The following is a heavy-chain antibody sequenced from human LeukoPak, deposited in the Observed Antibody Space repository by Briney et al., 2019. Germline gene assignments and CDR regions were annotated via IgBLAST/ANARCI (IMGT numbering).Heavy chain of an antibody. CDR1: VYTFTSYG. CDR2: INPNSGGT. D-gene: IGHD4-23*01. V-gene: IGHV1-2*02. J-gene: IGHJ3*02. Sequence: EASVKVSCKASVYTFTSYGISWVRQAPGQGLEWMGWINPNSGGTNYAQKFQGRVTMTRDTSISTAYMELSRLRSDDTAVYYCARLYELSDYGGNSGAFDIWGQGTMVTVSS. CDR3: ARLYELSDYGGNSGAFDI.